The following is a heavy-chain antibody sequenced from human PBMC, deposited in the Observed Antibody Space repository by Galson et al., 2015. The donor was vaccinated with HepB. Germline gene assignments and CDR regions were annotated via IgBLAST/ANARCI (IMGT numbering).Heavy chain of an antibody. CDR2: IHYSGSI. CDR3: ARGFITIFGVAVLGGGYYYMDV. CDR1: GGSISSTSSY. J-gene: IGHJ6*03. Sequence: SETLSLTCTVSGGSISSTSSYWGWIRQPPGKGPEWLGSIHYSGSINYNPSLKNRVTISVDTSKNQFSLKMSSVTAADTAVYYCARGFITIFGVAVLGGGYYYMDVWGRGTTVTVSS. D-gene: IGHD3-3*01. V-gene: IGHV4-39*01.